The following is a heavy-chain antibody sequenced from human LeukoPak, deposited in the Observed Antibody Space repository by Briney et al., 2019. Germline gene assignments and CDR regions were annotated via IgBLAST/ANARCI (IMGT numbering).Heavy chain of an antibody. CDR2: INSDGSST. V-gene: IGHV3-74*01. D-gene: IGHD3-9*01. CDR1: GFTFNSYW. J-gene: IGHJ4*02. CDR3: ARTDILTGYSFDC. Sequence: GRSLRLSCAASGFTFNSYWMHWVRQVPGKGLVWVSRINSDGSSTSYADSVKGRFTISRDNAKNTLYLQMNSLRAEDTAVFYCARTDILTGYSFDCWGQGTLVTVSS.